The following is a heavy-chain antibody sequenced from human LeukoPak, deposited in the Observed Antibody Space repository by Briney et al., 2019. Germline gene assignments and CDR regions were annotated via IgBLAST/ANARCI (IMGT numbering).Heavy chain of an antibody. CDR2: ISSSSSYI. Sequence: GGSLRLSCAASGFTFSSYSMNWVRQAPGKGLEWVSSISSSSSYIYYADSVKGRFTISRDNAKNSLYLQMNSLRAEDTAVYYCARDVAGGSYYYYYYMDVWGKGTTVTISS. CDR3: ARDVAGGSYYYYYYMDV. D-gene: IGHD1-26*01. V-gene: IGHV3-21*01. J-gene: IGHJ6*03. CDR1: GFTFSSYS.